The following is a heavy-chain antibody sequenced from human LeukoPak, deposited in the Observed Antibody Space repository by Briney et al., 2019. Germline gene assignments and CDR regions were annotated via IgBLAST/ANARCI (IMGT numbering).Heavy chain of an antibody. Sequence: KASETLSLTCTVSGGSISSSSYYWGWIRQPPGKGLEWIGSIYYSGSTYYNPSLKSRVTISVDTSKNQFSLKLSSVTAADTAVYYCARLNLRTYTAMVTRGGLVDYWGQGTLVTVSS. D-gene: IGHD5-18*01. CDR3: ARLNLRTYTAMVTRGGLVDY. V-gene: IGHV4-39*01. CDR2: IYYSGST. J-gene: IGHJ4*02. CDR1: GGSISSSSYY.